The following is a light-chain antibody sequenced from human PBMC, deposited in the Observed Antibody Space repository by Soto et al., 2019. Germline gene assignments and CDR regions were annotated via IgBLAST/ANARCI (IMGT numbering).Light chain of an antibody. CDR1: SSDVGGYNY. CDR3: SSFTNTITRYA. J-gene: IGLJ1*01. CDR2: EVS. Sequence: QSVLTQPASVSGSPGQSITISCTGTSSDVGGYNYVSWFQHHPGKAPKLIIYEVSYRPSGVSNRFSGSKSGDTASLNISGIQAEEEADYYCSSFTNTITRYAFGTGTKVTV. V-gene: IGLV2-14*01.